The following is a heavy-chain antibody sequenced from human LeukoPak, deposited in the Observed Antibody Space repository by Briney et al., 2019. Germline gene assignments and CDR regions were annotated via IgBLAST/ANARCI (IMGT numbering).Heavy chain of an antibody. Sequence: SETLSLACTVSGGSISSGGYYWSWIRQPPGKGLEWIGYIYHSGSTYYNPSLKSRVTISVDRSKNQFSLKLSSVTAADTAVYYCARDVGYYYMDVWGKGTTVTVSS. CDR3: ARDVGYYYMDV. CDR1: GGSISSGGYY. CDR2: IYHSGST. V-gene: IGHV4-30-2*01. J-gene: IGHJ6*03.